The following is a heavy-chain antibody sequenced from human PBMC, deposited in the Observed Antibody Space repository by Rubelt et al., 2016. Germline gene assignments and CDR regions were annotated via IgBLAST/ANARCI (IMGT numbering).Heavy chain of an antibody. Sequence: AVSGFTFGDYGMHWVRQAPGRGLEWVANIKEDGSVKNYVDSVKGRFTISRDNAKNSLYLQMNSLRAEDTAVYYCSRDYVGYWGQGTL. CDR2: IKEDGSVK. J-gene: IGHJ4*02. CDR3: SRDYVGY. V-gene: IGHV3-7*03. CDR1: GFTFGDYG. D-gene: IGHD3-16*01.